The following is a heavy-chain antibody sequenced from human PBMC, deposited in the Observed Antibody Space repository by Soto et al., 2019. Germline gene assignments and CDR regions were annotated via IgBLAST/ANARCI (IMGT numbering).Heavy chain of an antibody. Sequence: GGSLRLSCAASGFTFSSYWMSWVRQAPGKGLEWVANIKQDGSEKYYVDSVKGRFTISRDNAKNSLYLQMNSLRAEETAVYYCARDSMGSWLRFLEWSSPLNYYGMDVWGQGTTVTVSS. J-gene: IGHJ6*02. CDR1: GFTFSSYW. V-gene: IGHV3-7*05. CDR2: IKQDGSEK. CDR3: ARDSMGSWLRFLEWSSPLNYYGMDV. D-gene: IGHD3-3*01.